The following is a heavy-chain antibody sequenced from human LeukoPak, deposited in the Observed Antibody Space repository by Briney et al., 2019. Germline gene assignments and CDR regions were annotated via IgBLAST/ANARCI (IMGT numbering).Heavy chain of an antibody. CDR3: ARTATDAFDI. D-gene: IGHD2-21*02. CDR1: GFTFRSYW. J-gene: IGHJ3*02. V-gene: IGHV3-74*01. Sequence: GGSLRLSCAASGFTFRSYWMHWVRQDPREGLVWVSLMNGDGSSTSYADSVKGRFTISRDNAKNTLYLQMNRLRAEDTAVYYCARTATDAFDIWGQGTMVTVSS. CDR2: MNGDGSST.